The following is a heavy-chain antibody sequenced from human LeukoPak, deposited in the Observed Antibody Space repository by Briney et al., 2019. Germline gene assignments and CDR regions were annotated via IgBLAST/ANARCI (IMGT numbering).Heavy chain of an antibody. J-gene: IGHJ3*02. CDR1: AFTFSSYS. Sequence: PGESMTPASAASAFTFSSYSMNWVRHAPGNGLGWDSSISRSSSYIYYADSVKGIFTISRDNAKNSLYLQMNSLRAEDTAVYYCARDRMGDSSSSRAFDIWGQGTMVTVSS. D-gene: IGHD6-6*01. CDR2: ISRSSSYI. CDR3: ARDRMGDSSSSRAFDI. V-gene: IGHV3-21*01.